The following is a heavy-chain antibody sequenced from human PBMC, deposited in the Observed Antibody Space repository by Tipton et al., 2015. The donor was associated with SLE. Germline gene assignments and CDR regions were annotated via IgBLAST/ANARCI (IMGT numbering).Heavy chain of an antibody. CDR3: AKEIGTGINTPLNWFDP. CDR1: GFTFSSYA. D-gene: IGHD1-1*01. V-gene: IGHV3-23*01. Sequence: SLRLSCAASGFTFSSYAMSWVRQAPGKGLEWVSAISGSGGSTYYADSVKGRFTISRDNSKNTLYLQMNSLRAEDTAVYYCAKEIGTGINTPLNWFDPWGQGTLVTVSS. J-gene: IGHJ5*02. CDR2: ISGSGGST.